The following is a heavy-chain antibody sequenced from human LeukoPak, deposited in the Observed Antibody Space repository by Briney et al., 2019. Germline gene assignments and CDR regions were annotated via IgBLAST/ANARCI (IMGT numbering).Heavy chain of an antibody. J-gene: IGHJ4*02. CDR2: IYYSGST. Sequence: SETLSLSCTVSGVSISSSSYYWGWNRQPPGQGLEWIGGIYYSGSTYYNPSLKSRVTISVDTSKNQFSLKLSSVTAADTAVYYGARDDDSSGYYGHWGQGTLVTVSS. CDR1: GVSISSSSYY. V-gene: IGHV4-39*07. CDR3: ARDDDSSGYYGH. D-gene: IGHD3-22*01.